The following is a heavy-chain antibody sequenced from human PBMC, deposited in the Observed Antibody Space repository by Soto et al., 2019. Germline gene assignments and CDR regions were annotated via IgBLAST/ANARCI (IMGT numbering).Heavy chain of an antibody. V-gene: IGHV1-69*01. CDR1: GGTFSGYV. CDR2: FVPLFGTT. J-gene: IGHJ4*02. Sequence: QLVQSGSEVKKPGSSVKVSCQASGGTFSGYVVTWVRQAPGQGLEWMGEFVPLFGTTNYAQRFSARITITAEESRSTAYMELRTLRSDDTAVYYCATHGLGVSSPPYFDNWGQGTLVTVSS. CDR3: ATHGLGVSSPPYFDN. D-gene: IGHD3-16*01.